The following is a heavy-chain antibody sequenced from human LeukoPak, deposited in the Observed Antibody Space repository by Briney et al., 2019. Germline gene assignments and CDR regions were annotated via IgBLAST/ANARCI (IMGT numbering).Heavy chain of an antibody. CDR3: ARLXWGSNHMDXFDI. Sequence: PSETLSLTCTVSGGSISSYYWSWIRQPPGKGLEWIGYIYYSGSTNYNPSLKSRVTISVDTSRNQFSLKLSSVTAADTAVYYCARLXWGSNHMDXFDIWGQGTMVTVSS. J-gene: IGHJ3*02. CDR2: IYYSGST. V-gene: IGHV4-59*01. D-gene: IGHD2-21*01. CDR1: GGSISSYY.